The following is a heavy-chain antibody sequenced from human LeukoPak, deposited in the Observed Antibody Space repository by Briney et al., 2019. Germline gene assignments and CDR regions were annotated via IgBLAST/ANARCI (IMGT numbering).Heavy chain of an antibody. D-gene: IGHD3-16*01. J-gene: IGHJ6*02. CDR2: IHYSGKA. V-gene: IGHV4-59*01. Sequence: SETLSLNCTVSGGSIRGYYWTWIRQPPGQGLEWIRQIHYSGKADYNPSLRSRITISVDTSKTQMSLKLSSVTAADTAVYYCARFGVYYDMGVWGQGTTVTVS. CDR3: ARFGVYYDMGV. CDR1: GGSIRGYY.